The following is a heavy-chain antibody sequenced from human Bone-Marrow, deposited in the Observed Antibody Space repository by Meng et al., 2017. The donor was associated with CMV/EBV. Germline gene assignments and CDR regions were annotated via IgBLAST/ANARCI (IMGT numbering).Heavy chain of an antibody. CDR1: GYTFTGYY. J-gene: IGHJ4*02. CDR3: ARGVGRSYPFDY. V-gene: IGHV1-46*01. CDR2: INPSGGTT. Sequence: ASVKVSCKASGYTFTGYYMHWVRQAPGQGLEWMGIINPSGGTTSYAQKFQGRVTITADKSTSTAYMVLSSLRSEDTAVYYCARGVGRSYPFDYWGQGTLVTVSS. D-gene: IGHD1-26*01.